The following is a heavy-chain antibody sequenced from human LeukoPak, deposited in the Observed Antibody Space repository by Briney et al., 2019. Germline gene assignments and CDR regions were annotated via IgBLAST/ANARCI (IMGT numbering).Heavy chain of an antibody. CDR3: ARKLGHCSSTSCYGVNWFDP. D-gene: IGHD2-2*03. CDR2: IIPIFGTA. V-gene: IGHV1-69*13. J-gene: IGHJ5*02. Sequence: SVKVSCKASGGTFSSFAINWVRQAPGQGLEWMGGIIPIFGTANYAQKFQGRVTITADESTSTAYMELSSLRSEDTAVYYCARKLGHCSSTSCYGVNWFDPWGQGTLVTVSS. CDR1: GGTFSSFA.